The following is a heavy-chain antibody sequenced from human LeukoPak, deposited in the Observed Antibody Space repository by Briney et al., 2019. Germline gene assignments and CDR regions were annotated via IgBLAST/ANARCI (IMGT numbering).Heavy chain of an antibody. V-gene: IGHV4-4*02. Sequence: SETLSLTCAVSGGSISSSNWWSWVRQPPGKGLEWIGEIYHSGSTNYNPSLKSRVTISLDTSKNQFSLKLSSATAADTAVYYCARVEDNDFYDYYIDVWGKGTTVTVSS. CDR2: IYHSGST. CDR3: ARVEDNDFYDYYIDV. D-gene: IGHD3-3*01. CDR1: GGSISSSNW. J-gene: IGHJ6*03.